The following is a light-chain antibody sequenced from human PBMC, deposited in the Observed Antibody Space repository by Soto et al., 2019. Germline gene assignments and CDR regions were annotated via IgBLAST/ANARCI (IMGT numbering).Light chain of an antibody. CDR1: VSNIGRNY. Sequence: QSALTQPPSVSAAPGQKVTISCSGTVSNIGRNYVSWYQQFPGTVPKLLIYDSDKRPSGIPDQFSASKSGASATLGITGLQTGDEADYYCGAWDSILSTYVFGAGTKLTVL. CDR2: DSD. V-gene: IGLV1-51*01. J-gene: IGLJ1*01. CDR3: GAWDSILSTYV.